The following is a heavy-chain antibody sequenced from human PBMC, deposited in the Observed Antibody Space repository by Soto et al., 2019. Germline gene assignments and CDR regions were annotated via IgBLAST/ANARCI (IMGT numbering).Heavy chain of an antibody. J-gene: IGHJ5*02. CDR1: GYTFTSYD. CDR3: ARATNYDFWSGYLGWFDP. Sequence: ASVKVSCKASGYTFTSYDINWVRQATGQGLEWMGWMNPNSGNTGYAQKFQGRVTMTRNTSISTAYMELSSLRSEDTAVYYCARATNYDFWSGYLGWFDPWGQGTLVTVSS. CDR2: MNPNSGNT. D-gene: IGHD3-3*01. V-gene: IGHV1-8*01.